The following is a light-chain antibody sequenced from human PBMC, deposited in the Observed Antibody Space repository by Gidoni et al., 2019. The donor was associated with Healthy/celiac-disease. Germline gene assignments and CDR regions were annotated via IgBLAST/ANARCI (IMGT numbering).Light chain of an antibody. CDR2: SND. J-gene: IGLJ1*01. V-gene: IGLV1-44*01. Sequence: QSVLTQSPSASGTPGQRVTFSCSGSTSNIGSNTVSWYQQLPGTAAKLLIYSNDQRPSGVPDRFSGSKSGTSASLAISVLQSEDDADYYCAAWDDSLNGFYVFGTGTKVTVL. CDR1: TSNIGSNT. CDR3: AAWDDSLNGFYV.